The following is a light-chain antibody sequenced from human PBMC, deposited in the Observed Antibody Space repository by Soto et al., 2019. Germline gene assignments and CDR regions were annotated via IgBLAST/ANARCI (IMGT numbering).Light chain of an antibody. CDR2: DVS. Sequence: QSVLTQPASVSRSPGQPIIISCTGTSSDVGGYKYVSWYQQHPGEAPKLMIYDVSNRPSGVSSRFSGSKSGSTALLTISGLQAEDESDYYCSSYTSSSTLVFGGGTKLTVL. J-gene: IGLJ2*01. CDR1: SSDVGGYKY. CDR3: SSYTSSSTLV. V-gene: IGLV2-14*01.